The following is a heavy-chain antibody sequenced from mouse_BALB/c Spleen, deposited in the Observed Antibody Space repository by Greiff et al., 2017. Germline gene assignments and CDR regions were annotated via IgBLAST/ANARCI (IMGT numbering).Heavy chain of an antibody. CDR3: AREGGSFTTAAFDY. CDR2: ISSGSSNI. CDR1: GFTFSSFG. V-gene: IGHV5-17*02. D-gene: IGHD1-2*01. J-gene: IGHJ2*01. Sequence: EVQLVESGGGLVQPGGSRKLSCAASGFTFSSFGMHWVRQAPEKGLEWVAYISSGSSNIYYADTVKGRFTISRDNPKNTLCLQMTSLRSEDTAMYYGAREGGSFTTAAFDYWGQGTTLTVSS.